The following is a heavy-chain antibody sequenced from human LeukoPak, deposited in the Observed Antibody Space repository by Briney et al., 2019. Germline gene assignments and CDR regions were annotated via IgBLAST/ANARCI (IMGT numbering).Heavy chain of an antibody. V-gene: IGHV1-69*05. CDR1: GGTFSSYA. CDR3: AREGRYYYYYMDV. J-gene: IGHJ6*03. CDR2: IIPIFGTA. Sequence: SVKVSCKASGGTFSSYAISWVRQAPGQGLEWMGGIIPIFGTANYAQKLQGRVTMTTDTSTSTAYMELRSLRSDDTAVYYCAREGRYYYYYMDVWGKGTTVTVSS.